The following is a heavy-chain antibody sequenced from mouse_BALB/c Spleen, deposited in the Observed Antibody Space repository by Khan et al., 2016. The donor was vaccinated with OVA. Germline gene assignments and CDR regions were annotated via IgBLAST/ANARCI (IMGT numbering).Heavy chain of an antibody. V-gene: IGHV2-2*02. J-gene: IGHJ3*01. CDR1: GFSLTSYG. D-gene: IGHD1-1*01. CDR3: ARRGYYYGRGAWFPY. Sequence: QVQLKQSGPGLVQPSQSLSITCTASGFSLTSYGVHWVRQSPGKGLEWLGVIWSGGSTDYNAAFISRLSISTDNSKSQVFFKMNSLQANDTAIYYCARRGYYYGRGAWFPYWGQGTLVTVSA. CDR2: IWSGGST.